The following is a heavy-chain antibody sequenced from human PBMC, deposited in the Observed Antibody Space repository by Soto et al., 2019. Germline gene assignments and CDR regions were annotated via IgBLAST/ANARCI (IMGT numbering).Heavy chain of an antibody. CDR3: ARVRYCDSSTCYRLHYYYYDAMDV. CDR2: INPNSGGT. Sequence: ASVKVSCKASGYTFTGYYMHWVRQAPGQGLEWMGWINPNSGGTNYAQKFQGRVTLTRNTSINTAYMELSSLRSEDTAVYYCARVRYCDSSTCYRLHYYYYDAMDVWGQGTTVTVSS. J-gene: IGHJ6*02. CDR1: GYTFTGYY. D-gene: IGHD2-2*02. V-gene: IGHV1-2*02.